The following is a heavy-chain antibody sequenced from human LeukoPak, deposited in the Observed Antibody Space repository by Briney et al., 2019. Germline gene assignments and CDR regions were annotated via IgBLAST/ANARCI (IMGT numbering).Heavy chain of an antibody. Sequence: SETLSLTCAVYGGSFSGYYWSWIRQPPGKGLEWIGEINHSGSTNYNPSLKSRVTISVDTSKNQFSLKLSSVTAADTAVYYCARDGRRRIAVAGTGRSGDWFDPWGQGTLVTVSS. J-gene: IGHJ5*02. CDR3: ARDGRRRIAVAGTGRSGDWFDP. CDR1: GGSFSGYY. V-gene: IGHV4-34*01. D-gene: IGHD6-19*01. CDR2: INHSGST.